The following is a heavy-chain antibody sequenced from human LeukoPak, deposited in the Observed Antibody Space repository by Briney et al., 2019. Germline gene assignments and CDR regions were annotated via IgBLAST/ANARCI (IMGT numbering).Heavy chain of an antibody. CDR1: GGSISSSYSY. V-gene: IGHV4-30-2*01. Sequence: PSETLSLTCTVSGGSISSSYSYWSWIRQPPGKGLEWIGYIYHSGSTYYNPSLKSRVTISVDRSKNQFSLKLSSVTAADTAVYYCARADRFLESKVYPYWGQGTLVTVSS. D-gene: IGHD3-3*01. CDR3: ARADRFLESKVYPY. J-gene: IGHJ4*02. CDR2: IYHSGST.